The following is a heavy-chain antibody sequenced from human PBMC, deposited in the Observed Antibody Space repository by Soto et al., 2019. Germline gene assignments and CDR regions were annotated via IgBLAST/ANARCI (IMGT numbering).Heavy chain of an antibody. Sequence: ASVKVSCKASGYTFINYDISWVRQATGQGLEWMGWMNPGSGKTGYANKFQGRVTMARDASTSTAHLELSSLTSEDTAVYYCARMVSSGTLNWFDPWGQGNLVTVSS. CDR2: MNPGSGKT. J-gene: IGHJ5*02. CDR1: GYTFINYD. D-gene: IGHD1-20*01. V-gene: IGHV1-8*02. CDR3: ARMVSSGTLNWFDP.